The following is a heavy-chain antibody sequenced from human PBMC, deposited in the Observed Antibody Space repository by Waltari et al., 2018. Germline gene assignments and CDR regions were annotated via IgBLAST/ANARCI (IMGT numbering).Heavy chain of an antibody. Sequence: EVQLVESGGGLVQPGGSLRLSCAASGFTFSRFCLRWVRQAPGKGLEWVANIKEDGSEKYYVDSVKGRFTISRDNAKNSLYLQMNSLRAEDTAVYYCARLEVDRDYWGQGTLVTVSS. V-gene: IGHV3-7*01. CDR3: ARLEVDRDY. CDR2: IKEDGSEK. J-gene: IGHJ4*02. D-gene: IGHD2-21*01. CDR1: GFTFSRFC.